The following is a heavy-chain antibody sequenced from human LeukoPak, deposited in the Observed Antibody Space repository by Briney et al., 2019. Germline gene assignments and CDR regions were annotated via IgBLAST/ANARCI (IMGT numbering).Heavy chain of an antibody. CDR3: ARHSSGGRRLDYYYYMDV. V-gene: IGHV4-38-2*01. Sequence: SETLSLTCAVSGSSISSGYYWGWIRQPPGKGLKWIGSIYHSGTTHYNPSLKSRVTISVDTSKNQFSLKLSSVTAADTAVYHCARHSSGGRRLDYYYYMDVWGKGTTVTVSS. J-gene: IGHJ6*03. D-gene: IGHD3-16*01. CDR1: GSSISSGYY. CDR2: IYHSGTT.